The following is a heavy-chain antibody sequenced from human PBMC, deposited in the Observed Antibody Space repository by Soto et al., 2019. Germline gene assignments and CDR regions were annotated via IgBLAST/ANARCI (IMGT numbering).Heavy chain of an antibody. D-gene: IGHD6-6*01. Sequence: SVKVSCKASGGTFNNYTINWVRQAPGQGLEWMGGVIPIFGTANYAQKFQGRVTITADESTSTAYMELSSLRSEDAAVYYCARTSVGQLVPPIDYWGQGTLVTVSS. CDR2: VIPIFGTA. V-gene: IGHV1-69*13. J-gene: IGHJ4*02. CDR1: GGTFNNYT. CDR3: ARTSVGQLVPPIDY.